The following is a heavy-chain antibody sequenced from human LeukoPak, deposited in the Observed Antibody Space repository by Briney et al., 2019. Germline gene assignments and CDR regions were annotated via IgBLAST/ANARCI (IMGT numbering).Heavy chain of an antibody. V-gene: IGHV1-18*01. CDR1: GYTFTSYG. D-gene: IGHD4-17*01. CDR2: ISAYNGNT. J-gene: IGHJ6*02. Sequence: GASVKVSCKASGYTFTSYGISWVRQAPGQGLEWMGWISAYNGNTNYAQKLQGRVTMTTDTSTSTAYMELRSLRSDDTAVYYCARDGATVTRTAYYYYGMDVWGQGTTVTDSS. CDR3: ARDGATVTRTAYYYYGMDV.